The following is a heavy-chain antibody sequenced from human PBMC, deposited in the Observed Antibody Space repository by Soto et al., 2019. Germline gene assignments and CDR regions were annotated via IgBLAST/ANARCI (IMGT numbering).Heavy chain of an antibody. CDR2: ISDDGSNT. J-gene: IGHJ4*03. D-gene: IGHD3-3*01. CDR1: GFTFSRHT. V-gene: IGHV3-30-3*01. CDR3: WREVYYGFWSWFHPPPFLFDG. Sequence: QVQLVESGGGVVQPGRSLRLSCAASGFTFSRHTMHWVRQAPGKGLEWVAAISDDGSNTYYADSVKGRFTISRDNSKKPADSQKNSLGNEGTGVQSRWREVYYGFWSWFHPPPFLFDGRGQGNLVTRSS.